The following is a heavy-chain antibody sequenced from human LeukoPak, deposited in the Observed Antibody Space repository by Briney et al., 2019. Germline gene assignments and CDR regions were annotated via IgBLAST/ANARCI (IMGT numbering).Heavy chain of an antibody. Sequence: SETLSLTCTVSGGSISSSSYYWGWIRQPPGKGLEWIGSIYYSGSTYYNPSLKSRVTISVDTSKNQFSLKLSSVTAADTAVYYCARCMIVVPAASYYYYYGMDVWGQGTTVTVSS. CDR1: GGSISSSSYY. CDR2: IYYSGST. D-gene: IGHD2-2*01. J-gene: IGHJ6*02. CDR3: ARCMIVVPAASYYYYYGMDV. V-gene: IGHV4-39*01.